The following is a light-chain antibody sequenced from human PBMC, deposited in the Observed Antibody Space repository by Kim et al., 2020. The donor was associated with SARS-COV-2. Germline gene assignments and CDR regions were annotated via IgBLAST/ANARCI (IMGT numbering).Light chain of an antibody. CDR2: YDS. CDR3: QVWDNRSDHAI. Sequence: RGKTAMITGGGNNIGGKSVQWYQQKPGQAPVLVISYDSDRPSGIPERFSGSNSGNTATLTINGVEAGDEADYYCQVWDNRSDHAIFGGGTKLTVL. CDR1: NIGGKS. V-gene: IGLV3-21*04. J-gene: IGLJ2*01.